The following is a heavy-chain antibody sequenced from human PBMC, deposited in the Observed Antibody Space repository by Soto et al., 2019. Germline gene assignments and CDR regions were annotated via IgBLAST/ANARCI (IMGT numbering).Heavy chain of an antibody. CDR1: EFSFSDYY. D-gene: IGHD2-15*01. Sequence: QVQLEQSGGGLVKPGGSLRLSCAASEFSFSDYYMGWIRQAPGKGLEWVLYISSYGNIIYSADSVRGRFSTSRDSARKTLYLQMDSLRAEDTAIYYCARDGGPNGLDVWGQGTSVTVSS. J-gene: IGHJ6*02. CDR2: ISSYGNII. CDR3: ARDGGPNGLDV. V-gene: IGHV3-11*01.